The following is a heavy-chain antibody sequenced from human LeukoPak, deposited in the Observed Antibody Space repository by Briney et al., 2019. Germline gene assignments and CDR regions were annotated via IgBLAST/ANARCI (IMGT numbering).Heavy chain of an antibody. J-gene: IGHJ5*02. CDR3: ARDGHTIFGVAHFGWFDP. Sequence: SETLSLTCTVSGGSISSYYWSWIRQPPGKGLEWIGYIYYSGSTNYNPSLKSRVTISVDTSKNQFSLKLSSVTAADTAVYYCARDGHTIFGVAHFGWFDPWGQGTLVTVSS. V-gene: IGHV4-59*01. CDR2: IYYSGST. CDR1: GGSISSYY. D-gene: IGHD3-3*01.